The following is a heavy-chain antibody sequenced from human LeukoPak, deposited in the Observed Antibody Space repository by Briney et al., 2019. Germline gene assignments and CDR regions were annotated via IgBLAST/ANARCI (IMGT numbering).Heavy chain of an antibody. Sequence: ASVKVSCKASGYTFTSYGISWVRQAPGQGLEWMGWISAYNGNTNYAQKLLGRVTMTTDTSTSTAYMELRSLRSNDTAVYYCARDGAYYYDSSGYQNFDYWGQGTLVTVSS. CDR2: ISAYNGNT. D-gene: IGHD3-22*01. CDR1: GYTFTSYG. V-gene: IGHV1-18*01. CDR3: ARDGAYYYDSSGYQNFDY. J-gene: IGHJ4*02.